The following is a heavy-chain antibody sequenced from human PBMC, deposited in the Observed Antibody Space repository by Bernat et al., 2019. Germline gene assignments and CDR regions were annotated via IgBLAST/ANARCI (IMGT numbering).Heavy chain of an antibody. J-gene: IGHJ4*02. CDR2: IKQDGSEK. Sequence: EVQLVEPGGGLVQPGGSLRLSCAASGFSFSSYWLSWVRQAPGKGLEWVANIKQDGSEKDYVDSVKGRFTISRDNAKNSLYLQMNSLRAEDTAVYYCAREGCSSTSCPFDYWGQGTLFTGSS. CDR1: GFSFSSYW. CDR3: AREGCSSTSCPFDY. D-gene: IGHD2-2*01. V-gene: IGHV3-7*03.